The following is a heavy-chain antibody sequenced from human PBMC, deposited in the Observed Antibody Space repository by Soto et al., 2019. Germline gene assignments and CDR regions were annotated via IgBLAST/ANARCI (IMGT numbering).Heavy chain of an antibody. CDR2: ISDGGT. CDR3: AKWLRASNWH. CDR1: GFTFSNYA. V-gene: IGHV3-23*01. J-gene: IGHJ4*02. D-gene: IGHD1-1*01. Sequence: EVQLLESGGGLVQPGGSLRLSCVGSGFTFSNYAMSWVRQAPGKGLEWVSGISDGGTTYADSVRGRFTISRDNSKNTVFLQMNSLRADDTAIYYCAKWLRASNWHWGQGVLVTVSS.